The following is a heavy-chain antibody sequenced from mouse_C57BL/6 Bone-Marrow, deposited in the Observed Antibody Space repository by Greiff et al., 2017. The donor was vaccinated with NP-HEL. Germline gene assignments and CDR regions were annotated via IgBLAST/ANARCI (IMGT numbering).Heavy chain of an antibody. V-gene: IGHV1-53*01. CDR3: AREGYMDY. CDR2: INPSNGGT. J-gene: IGHJ4*01. Sequence: VQLQQSGTELVKPGASVKLSCKASGYTFTSYWMPWVKQRPGQGLEWIGNINPSNGGTNSIAKFKSKATLTVDKSSSTAYMQLSSLTSEDSAVEYSAREGYMDYRGQGTSVTVSS. D-gene: IGHD3-1*01. CDR1: GYTFTSYW.